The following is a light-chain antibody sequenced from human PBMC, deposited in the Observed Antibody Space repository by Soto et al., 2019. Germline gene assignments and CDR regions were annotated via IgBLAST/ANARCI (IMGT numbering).Light chain of an antibody. Sequence: QSVLTQPASVSGSPGQSITISCTGTSSDVGGYNYVSWYQQHPGKAPKLMIYDVSNRPSGVSNRFSGSKSGNTASLTTSGLQAEDEADYYCSSYTSSSILNVFGTGTKVTGL. CDR1: SSDVGGYNY. V-gene: IGLV2-14*01. J-gene: IGLJ1*01. CDR3: SSYTSSSILNV. CDR2: DVS.